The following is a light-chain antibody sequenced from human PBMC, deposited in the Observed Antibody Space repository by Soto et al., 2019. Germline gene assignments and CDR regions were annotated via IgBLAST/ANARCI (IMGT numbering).Light chain of an antibody. CDR3: QQYGISAT. V-gene: IGKV3-20*01. J-gene: IGKJ4*02. CDR2: GAS. Sequence: EIVLTHSPGTLALSPGERATLSCRASQSVSNNYLAWYQQKPGQAPKLLICGASNRATGIPDRFSGSGSGTDFTLTISRLEPEDFAVYYCQQYGISATFGRGTKVDIK. CDR1: QSVSNNY.